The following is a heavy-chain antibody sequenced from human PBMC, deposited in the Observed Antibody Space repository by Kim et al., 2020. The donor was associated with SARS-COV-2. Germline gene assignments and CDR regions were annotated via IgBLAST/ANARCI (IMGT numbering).Heavy chain of an antibody. D-gene: IGHD1-1*01. V-gene: IGHV3-74*01. Sequence: GGSLRLSCAASGFTFSSYWMHWVRQAPGKGLMWVSRISSDGTKIHYGDSVKGRFTVSRDNARNTLYLQMNSLTGDDTGVYYCARDQTQLGPTTFDNWGQGTLLTVSS. CDR3: ARDQTQLGPTTFDN. CDR2: ISSDGTKI. CDR1: GFTFSSYW. J-gene: IGHJ4*02.